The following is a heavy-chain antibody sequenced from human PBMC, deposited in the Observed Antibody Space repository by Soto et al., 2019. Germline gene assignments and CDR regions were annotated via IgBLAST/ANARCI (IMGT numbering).Heavy chain of an antibody. CDR2: ISHSGNA. J-gene: IGHJ3*01. D-gene: IGHD2-15*01. V-gene: IGHV4-34*01. CDR3: AKSRGDVVDX. Sequence: SESLCLTWSVYGRSFSEYYSWIRQPPGKGLEWIGGISHSGNANYNPSLKSRASLSVDTSKSQFSLKMNSMTAADTAIYYCAKSRGDVVDXWRQGTEGTVS. CDR1: GRSFSEYY.